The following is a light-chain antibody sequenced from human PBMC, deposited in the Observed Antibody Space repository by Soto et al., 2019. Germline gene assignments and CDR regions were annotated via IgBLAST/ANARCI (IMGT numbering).Light chain of an antibody. J-gene: IGKJ1*01. V-gene: IGKV3-20*01. Sequence: DIMMTQSPATLSVSPGERATLSCRASQSVSSSYLAWYQQKPGQAPRLLIYGASSRATGIPDRFSGSGSGTDFTLTISRLEPEDFAVYYCQQYGSSPGTFGQGTKVDIK. CDR3: QQYGSSPGT. CDR1: QSVSSSY. CDR2: GAS.